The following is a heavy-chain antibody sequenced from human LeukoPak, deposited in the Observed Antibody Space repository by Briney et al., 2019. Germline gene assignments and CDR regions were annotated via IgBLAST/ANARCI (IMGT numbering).Heavy chain of an antibody. CDR3: ARGYGVVPVSPAGNWFDP. V-gene: IGHV4-34*01. J-gene: IGHJ5*02. D-gene: IGHD4-17*01. CDR1: GGSFSGHY. CDR2: INHSGST. Sequence: SETLSLTCAVYGGSFSGHYWSWIRQPPGKGLEWIGEINHSGSTNYNPSLKSRVTISVDTSKNQFSLKLSSVTAADTAVYYCARGYGVVPVSPAGNWFDPWGQGTLVTVSS.